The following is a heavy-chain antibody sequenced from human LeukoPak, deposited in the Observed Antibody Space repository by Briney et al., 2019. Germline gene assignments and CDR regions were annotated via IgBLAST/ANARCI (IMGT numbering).Heavy chain of an antibody. CDR3: ARVGDGYNVGFDY. Sequence: PGGSLRLSCAASGFTFSSYSMNWVRQDPGKGLEWVSYISSSSSTIYYADSVKGRFTISRDNAKNSLYLQMNSLRAEDTAVYYCARVGDGYNVGFDYWGQGTLVTVSS. D-gene: IGHD5-24*01. CDR2: ISSSSSTI. J-gene: IGHJ4*02. V-gene: IGHV3-48*01. CDR1: GFTFSSYS.